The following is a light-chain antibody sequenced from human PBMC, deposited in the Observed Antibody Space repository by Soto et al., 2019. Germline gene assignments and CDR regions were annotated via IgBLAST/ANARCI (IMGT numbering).Light chain of an antibody. CDR3: HQYGSSGWLT. CDR1: QTVINNQ. Sequence: DIVLTQSPGTLSFSPGQKATLSCRASQTVINNQLAWYQQTPGQSPRLLLYAASSRATGIPDRFSGRGSGTEFTSIITGLERGDAVMFCCHQYGSSGWLTFGNGTRLE. V-gene: IGKV3-20*01. CDR2: AAS. J-gene: IGKJ5*01.